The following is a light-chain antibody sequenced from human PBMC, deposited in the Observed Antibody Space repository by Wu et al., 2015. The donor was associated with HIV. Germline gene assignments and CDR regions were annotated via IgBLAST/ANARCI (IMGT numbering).Light chain of an antibody. CDR2: GAF. Sequence: DIQMTQSPSSLSASVGDRVNIACRASQSINTYLTWYHQKPGKAPKLLIYGAFNLQSGVPSRFSGGGSGTDFTLTISNLQSEDFATYYCQQSYRTPYSFGRGPSWRS. CDR3: QQSYRTPYS. V-gene: IGKV1-39*01. J-gene: IGKJ2*03. CDR1: QSINTY.